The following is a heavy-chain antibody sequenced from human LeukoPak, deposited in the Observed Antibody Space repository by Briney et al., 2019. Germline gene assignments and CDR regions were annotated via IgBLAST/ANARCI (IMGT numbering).Heavy chain of an antibody. D-gene: IGHD6-19*01. CDR1: GDSVSSNSAA. CDR3: AAELSDSSGWYRHYFDY. Sequence: SQTLSLTCAISGDSVSSNSAAWNWIRQSPSRGLEWLGRTYYRSKWYNDYAVSVKSRITINPDTSKNQFSLQLNSVTPEDTAVYYCAAELSDSSGWYRHYFDYWGQGTLVTVSS. CDR2: TYYRSKWYN. J-gene: IGHJ4*02. V-gene: IGHV6-1*01.